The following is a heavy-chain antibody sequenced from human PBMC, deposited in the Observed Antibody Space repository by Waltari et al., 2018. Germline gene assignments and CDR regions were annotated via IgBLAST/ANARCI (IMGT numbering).Heavy chain of an antibody. D-gene: IGHD1-1*01. CDR1: GGTFSSYA. J-gene: IGHJ5*02. V-gene: IGHV1-69*05. Sequence: QVQLVQSGAEVKKPGSSVKVSCKASGGTFSSYAISWVRQAPGQGLEGMGGIIPNIGTANYAQKFQGRVTITTDESTSTAYMELSSLISEDTAVYYCARVFGTGTTVLGWFDPWGQGTLVTVSS. CDR2: IIPNIGTA. CDR3: ARVFGTGTTVLGWFDP.